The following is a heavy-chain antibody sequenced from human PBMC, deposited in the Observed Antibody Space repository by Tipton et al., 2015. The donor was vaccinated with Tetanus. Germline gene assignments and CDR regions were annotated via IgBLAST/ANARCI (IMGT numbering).Heavy chain of an antibody. Sequence: SLRLSCAASGFIFSSYGIHWVRQAPGKGLEWVAVSWYDGTDQYYADSVKGRFTLSRDNSKNTLYLEMKSQRAEETALYYCAREEDCRGGSCFAGDFDKWGQGNQVTGTS. D-gene: IGHD2-15*01. CDR2: SWYDGTDQ. V-gene: IGHV3-33*01. J-gene: IGHJ4*02. CDR1: GFIFSSYG. CDR3: AREEDCRGGSCFAGDFDK.